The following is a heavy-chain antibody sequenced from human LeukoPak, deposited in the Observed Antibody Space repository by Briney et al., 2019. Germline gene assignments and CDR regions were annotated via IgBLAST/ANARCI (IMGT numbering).Heavy chain of an antibody. J-gene: IGHJ6*03. CDR1: GGTFSSYA. D-gene: IGHD3-10*01. V-gene: IGHV1-69*06. CDR3: ARRAIGGGENMVRGVLLDYYYYMDV. CDR2: IIPIFGTA. Sequence: SVKVSCKASGGTFSSYAISWVRQAPGQGLEWMGGIIPIFGTANYAQKFQGRVTITADKSTSTAYMELSSLRSEDTAVYYCARRAIGGGENMVRGVLLDYYYYMDVWGKGTTVTVSS.